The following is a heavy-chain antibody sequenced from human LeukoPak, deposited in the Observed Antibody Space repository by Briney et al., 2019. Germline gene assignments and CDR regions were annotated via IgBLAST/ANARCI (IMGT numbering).Heavy chain of an antibody. J-gene: IGHJ6*02. V-gene: IGHV1-2*02. CDR1: GYTFTGYY. CDR3: ARSSSSTNYYYYGMDV. CDR2: INPNSGGT. Sequence: ASVKVSCKASGYTFTGYYIHWVRQAPGQGLEWMGWINPNSGGTNYAQKFQGRVTMTRDTSISTAYMELSRLRSDDTAVYYCARSSSSTNYYYYGMDVWGQGTTVTVSS.